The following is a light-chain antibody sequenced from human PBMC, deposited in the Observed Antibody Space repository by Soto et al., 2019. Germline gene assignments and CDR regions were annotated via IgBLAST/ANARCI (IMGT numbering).Light chain of an antibody. V-gene: IGKV3-20*01. Sequence: EILLTQSPDTLSLSPGERGTLSCRASESVSSNSLAWYQQKPGQAPRLLIYGASSRATGISDRFSGSGSGTDFTLTISRLEPEDFAVYYCQQYGSSPLTFGQGTKVEIK. CDR1: ESVSSNS. J-gene: IGKJ1*01. CDR3: QQYGSSPLT. CDR2: GAS.